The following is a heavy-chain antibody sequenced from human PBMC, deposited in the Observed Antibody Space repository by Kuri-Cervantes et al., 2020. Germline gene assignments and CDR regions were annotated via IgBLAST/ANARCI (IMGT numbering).Heavy chain of an antibody. CDR2: ISGSGGST. Sequence: GESLKISCAASGFTFSSYAMSWVRQAPGKGLEWVSAISGSGGSTYYADSVKGRFTISRDNSKNTLYLQMNSLRAEDTAVYYCARAYDFWSGSHDMDVWGKGTTVTVSS. CDR1: GFTFSSYA. D-gene: IGHD3-3*01. V-gene: IGHV3-23*01. CDR3: ARAYDFWSGSHDMDV. J-gene: IGHJ6*03.